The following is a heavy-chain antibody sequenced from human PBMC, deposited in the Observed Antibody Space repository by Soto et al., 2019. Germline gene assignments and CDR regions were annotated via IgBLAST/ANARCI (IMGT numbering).Heavy chain of an antibody. V-gene: IGHV4-59*08. CDR2: ISYSGTT. CDR3: ASLSHWKFDP. Sequence: TSETLSLTCTVSGGSFNTYYWSWIRQPPGKGLEYIGFISYSGTTNYNPSLKSRLTMSVDTSRNQFSLKLVSVTAADTAVYYCASLSHWKFDPWGLGTLVTVSS. CDR1: GGSFNTYY. D-gene: IGHD1-1*01. J-gene: IGHJ5*02.